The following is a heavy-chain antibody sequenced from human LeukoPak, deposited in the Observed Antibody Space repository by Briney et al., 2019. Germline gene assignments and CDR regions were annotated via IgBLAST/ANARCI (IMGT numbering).Heavy chain of an antibody. CDR2: IYYSGST. D-gene: IGHD4-11*01. V-gene: IGHV4-59*06. J-gene: IGHJ4*02. CDR3: ARGPYRNSFDH. Sequence: PSETLSLTCTVSGASISSYYWSWIRQHPGKGLEWIGYIYYSGSTYYNPSLKSRVTMSVDTSKNQLSLKLSSVTAADTAVYYCARGPYRNSFDHWGQGTLVTVSS. CDR1: GASISSYY.